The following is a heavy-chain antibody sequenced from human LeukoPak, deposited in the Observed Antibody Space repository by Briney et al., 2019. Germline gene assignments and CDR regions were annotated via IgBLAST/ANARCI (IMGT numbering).Heavy chain of an antibody. V-gene: IGHV4-61*02. D-gene: IGHD3-10*01. CDR2: FYTSGST. J-gene: IGHJ5*02. CDR1: GGSISSGSYY. Sequence: SETLSLTCTVSGGSISSGSYYWNWIRQPAGKGLEWIGRFYTSGSTNYNPSLKSRVTISVDTSKNQFSLRLTSVTAADTAVYYCARPKAMVRMNWFDPWGQGTLVTVSS. CDR3: ARPKAMVRMNWFDP.